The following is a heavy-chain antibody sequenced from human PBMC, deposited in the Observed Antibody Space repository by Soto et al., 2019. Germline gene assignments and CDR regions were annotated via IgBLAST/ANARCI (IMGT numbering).Heavy chain of an antibody. D-gene: IGHD3-10*01. Sequence: GESLRLSCAASGFTVSSNYMSWVRQAPGKGLEWVSVISSGGSTYYADSVKGRFTISRDNSKNTLYLQMNSLRAEDTAVYYCARAGNPPYGSGPADPLGILPRDYYYYMDVWGKGTTVTVSS. CDR3: ARAGNPPYGSGPADPLGILPRDYYYYMDV. V-gene: IGHV3-66*01. J-gene: IGHJ6*03. CDR1: GFTVSSNY. CDR2: ISSGGST.